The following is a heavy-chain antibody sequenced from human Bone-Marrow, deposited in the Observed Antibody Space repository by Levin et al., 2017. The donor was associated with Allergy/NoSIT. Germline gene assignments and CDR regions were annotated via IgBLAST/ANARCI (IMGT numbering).Heavy chain of an antibody. J-gene: IGHJ6*02. CDR2: IYSTASS. CDR1: GVSINNYF. D-gene: IGHD6-19*01. CDR3: ARAGDWESSVWYGTKDYAMEF. Sequence: SQTLSLTCNVSGVSINNYFWSWIRQPPGKGLEWIGYIYSTASSSYNPSLKNRVTMSIETSKNQVSLKLRSVTAADTAVYYCARAGDWESSVWYGTKDYAMEFWGQGTTATVSS. V-gene: IGHV4-59*01.